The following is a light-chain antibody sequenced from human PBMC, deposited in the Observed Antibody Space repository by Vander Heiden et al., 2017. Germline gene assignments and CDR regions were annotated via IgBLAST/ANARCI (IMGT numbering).Light chain of an antibody. CDR1: QSISSY. CDR3: QQSYSTPRT. J-gene: IGKJ2*01. V-gene: IGKV1-39*01. CDR2: AAS. Sequence: DIHLTQSPSSLSASVGDRATITCRASQSISSYLNWYQQKPGKAPKLLIYAASSLQSGVPSRFSGSGSGTDFTLTISSLQPEDFATYYCQQSYSTPRTFGQGTKMEIK.